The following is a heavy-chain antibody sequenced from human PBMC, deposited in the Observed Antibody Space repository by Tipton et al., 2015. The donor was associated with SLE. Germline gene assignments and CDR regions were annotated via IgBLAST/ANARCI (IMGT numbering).Heavy chain of an antibody. V-gene: IGHV1-18*01. CDR2: ITAYNGNT. CDR3: ARLVYASSWYSPDYVYGMDV. CDR1: GYTFTSYD. Sequence: QSGPEVKKPGASVKVSCKASGYTFTSYDISWVRQAPGQGLEWMGWITAYNGNTNYAQKLQGRVTMTADTSTSTAYMQLRSLRSDDTAVYYCARLVYASSWYSPDYVYGMDVWGQGTTVTVSS. J-gene: IGHJ6*02. D-gene: IGHD6-13*01.